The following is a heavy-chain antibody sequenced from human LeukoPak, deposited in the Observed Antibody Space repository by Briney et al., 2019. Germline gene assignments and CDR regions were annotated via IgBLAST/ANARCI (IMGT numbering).Heavy chain of an antibody. Sequence: ASVTVSCKASGYTLTSYYMHWVRQAPGQGLEWMGTINPSSGSTSYAQKFQGRVTMTRDTSTSTVYMELSSLRSEDTAVYYCARPGLAVAGTPVGDAFDIWGQGTMVTVSS. CDR3: ARPGLAVAGTPVGDAFDI. V-gene: IGHV1-46*01. CDR1: GYTLTSYY. CDR2: INPSSGST. J-gene: IGHJ3*02. D-gene: IGHD6-19*01.